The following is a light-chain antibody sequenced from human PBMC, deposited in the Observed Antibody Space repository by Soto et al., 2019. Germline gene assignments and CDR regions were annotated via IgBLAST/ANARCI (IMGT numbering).Light chain of an antibody. J-gene: IGLJ2*01. V-gene: IGLV1-40*01. Sequence: QPVLTQPPSVSGAPGQRVTISCTGSSSNIGAGFDVHWYQQLPGTAPKVLIYGNNNRPSGVPDRFSGSKSGTSASLAITGLQAEDEADYHCQSYDNILSGHVVFGGGTKLTVL. CDR3: QSYDNILSGHVV. CDR1: SSNIGAGFD. CDR2: GNN.